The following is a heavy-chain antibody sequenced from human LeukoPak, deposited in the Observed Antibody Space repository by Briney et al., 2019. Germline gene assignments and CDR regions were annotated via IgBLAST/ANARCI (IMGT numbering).Heavy chain of an antibody. J-gene: IGHJ4*02. CDR3: AKGLSAAGDYYFDY. V-gene: IGHV3-74*01. CDR2: INSDGSST. CDR1: GFTLSSYW. Sequence: PGGSLRLSCAASGFTLSSYWMHWVRQAPGKGLVWVSHINSDGSSTRYADSVKGRFTISRDNSKNTVYLQMKSLRVEATAVYYCAKGLSAAGDYYFDYWGQGALVTVSS. D-gene: IGHD2-21*01.